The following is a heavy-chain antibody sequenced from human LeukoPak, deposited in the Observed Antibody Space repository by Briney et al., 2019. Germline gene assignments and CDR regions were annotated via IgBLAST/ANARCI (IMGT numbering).Heavy chain of an antibody. V-gene: IGHV3-11*05. CDR2: ISSNSNNI. CDR3: AKDSSVYPPAGNFDY. CDR1: GFTLNDDY. Sequence: PGGSLRLSCAASGFTLNDDYMSWIRQAPGKGLEWLSYISSNSNNIEYAVSVKGRFTISRDNSKNTLYLQMNSLRAEDTAVYYCAKDSSVYPPAGNFDYWGQGTLVTVSS. J-gene: IGHJ4*02. D-gene: IGHD5/OR15-5a*01.